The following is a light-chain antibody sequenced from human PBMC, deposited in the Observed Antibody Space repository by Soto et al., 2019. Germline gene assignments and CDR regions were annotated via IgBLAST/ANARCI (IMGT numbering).Light chain of an antibody. V-gene: IGLV4-69*01. J-gene: IGLJ1*01. Sequence: QAVATQSPSASASLGASVKLTCTLSSGHSSYVIAWHQQQPEKGPRYLMRLSSDGNHIKGDGIPDRFSGSSSGAERYLTISSLQSEDEAEYYCQTWGTDIHVFGTGTKLTVL. CDR1: SGHSSYV. CDR3: QTWGTDIHV. CDR2: LSSDGNH.